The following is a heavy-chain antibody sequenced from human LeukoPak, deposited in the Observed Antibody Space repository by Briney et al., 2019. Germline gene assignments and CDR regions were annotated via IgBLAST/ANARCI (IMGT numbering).Heavy chain of an antibody. Sequence: PSGTLSLTCAVYGGSFSGYYWSWIRQPPGKGLEWIGEINHSGSTNYNPSLKSRVTISVDTSKNQFSLKLSSVTAADTAVYYCARVGEGDSSGYYSYFDYWGQGTLVTVSS. V-gene: IGHV4-34*01. J-gene: IGHJ4*02. CDR3: ARVGEGDSSGYYSYFDY. D-gene: IGHD3-22*01. CDR2: INHSGST. CDR1: GGSFSGYY.